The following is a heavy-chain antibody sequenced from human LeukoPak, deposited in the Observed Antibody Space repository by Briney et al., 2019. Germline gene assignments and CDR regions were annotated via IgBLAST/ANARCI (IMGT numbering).Heavy chain of an antibody. J-gene: IGHJ5*02. CDR3: AKDSGYTVRVLGWFDP. D-gene: IGHD3-10*01. CDR2: ISGSGGST. Sequence: GGSLRLSCAASGFTFSSYAMSWVRQAPGKGLGSVSAISGSGGSTYYADSVKGRFTISRDNSKNTLYLQMNSLRAEDTAVYYCAKDSGYTVRVLGWFDPWGQGTLVTVSS. V-gene: IGHV3-23*01. CDR1: GFTFSSYA.